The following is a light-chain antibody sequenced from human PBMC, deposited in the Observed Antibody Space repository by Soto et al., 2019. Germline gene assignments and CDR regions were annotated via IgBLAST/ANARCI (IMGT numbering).Light chain of an antibody. CDR3: SSYTSSSTWV. J-gene: IGLJ3*02. CDR1: SSDVGGYKY. V-gene: IGLV2-14*01. CDR2: EVS. Sequence: QSLLSQPASVSGSPGQSITISCTGTSSDVGGYKYVSWYRQHPGKAPKLMIYEVSNRPSGVSNRFSASKSGNTASLTISGLQAEDEADYYCSSYTSSSTWVFGGGTKLTVL.